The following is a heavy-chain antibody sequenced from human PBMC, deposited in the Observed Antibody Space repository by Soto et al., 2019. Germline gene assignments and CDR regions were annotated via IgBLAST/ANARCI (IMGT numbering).Heavy chain of an antibody. J-gene: IGHJ4*02. CDR3: ARSGSSWNLREFDY. CDR2: ISVYNGNT. V-gene: IGHV1-18*01. Sequence: ASGKVSGKASDYTFTSYGIIWVRQAPGQGLEWIGWISVYNGNTNYAQKFRGRVTMTTDISTTTAYMEMRSLRSDDTAVYYCARSGSSWNLREFDYWGQGTLVPVSS. CDR1: DYTFTSYG. D-gene: IGHD6-13*01.